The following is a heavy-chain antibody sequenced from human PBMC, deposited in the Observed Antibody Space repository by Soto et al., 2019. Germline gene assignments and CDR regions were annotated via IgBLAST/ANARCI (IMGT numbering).Heavy chain of an antibody. CDR1: GFTFSSYG. D-gene: IGHD5-18*01. Sequence: EVQLLESGGGLVQPGGSLRLSCAASGFTFSSYGMRWVRQAPGKGLECVSAISGSGGSTDYADFVKGRFTISRDNSKNTLYLQMNSLRVEDTAVYYCAKGRGYSDLFDYWGQGTLVTVSS. CDR2: ISGSGGST. J-gene: IGHJ4*02. V-gene: IGHV3-23*01. CDR3: AKGRGYSDLFDY.